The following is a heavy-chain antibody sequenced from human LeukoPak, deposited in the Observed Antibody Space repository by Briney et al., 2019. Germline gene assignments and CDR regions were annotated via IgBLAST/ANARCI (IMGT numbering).Heavy chain of an antibody. CDR2: INHSGST. CDR1: XXXFSXYY. Sequence: LTXXXXXXXFSXYYWXWIRQPPGKGLEWIGEINHSGSTNYNPSLKSRVTISVDTSKNQFSLKLSSVTAADTAVYYCARRGPYYYYYMXVXGXXT. CDR3: ARRGPYYYYYMXV. J-gene: IGHJ6*03. V-gene: IGHV4-34*01. D-gene: IGHD3-10*01.